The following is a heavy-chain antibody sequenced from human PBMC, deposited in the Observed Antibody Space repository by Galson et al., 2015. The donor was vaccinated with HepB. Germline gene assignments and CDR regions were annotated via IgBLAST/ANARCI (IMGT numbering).Heavy chain of an antibody. CDR3: ATDKSITVQNGAFDI. CDR1: GYSISSGYY. J-gene: IGHJ3*02. CDR2: IHYSGST. Sequence: TLSLTCAVSGYSISSGYYWDWIRQPPGKGLEWIGSIHYSGSTYYNTSLKSRVTISVDTSKNQLSLKLNSVTAADTAVYYCATDKSITVQNGAFDIWGQGTMVIVS. D-gene: IGHD3-16*01. V-gene: IGHV4-38-2*02.